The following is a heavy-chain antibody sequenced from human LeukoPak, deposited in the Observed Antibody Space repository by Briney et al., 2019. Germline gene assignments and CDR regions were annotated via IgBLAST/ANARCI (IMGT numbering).Heavy chain of an antibody. J-gene: IGHJ4*02. V-gene: IGHV4-39*01. CDR1: GGSISSYY. D-gene: IGHD3-16*02. Sequence: SETLSLTCTVSGGSISSYYWSWIRQPPGKGLEWIGSIYYSGSTYYNPSLKSRVTISVDTSKNQFSLKLSSVTAADTAVYYCARHRQLRLGELSSHPYFDYWGQGTLVTVSS. CDR2: IYYSGST. CDR3: ARHRQLRLGELSSHPYFDY.